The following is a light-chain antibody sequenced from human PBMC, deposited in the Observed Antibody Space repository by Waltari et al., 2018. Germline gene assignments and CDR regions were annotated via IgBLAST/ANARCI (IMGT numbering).Light chain of an antibody. CDR1: QTITRY. Sequence: DIKMTQSPSSQSASVGDRVTITCRASQTITRYLNWFQQKPGKAPKLLIYATSSLQSGVPSRFSGSGSGTDFTITISSLQPEDFATYYCQQSYSIPLTFGGGTKVEIK. J-gene: IGKJ4*01. CDR3: QQSYSIPLT. CDR2: ATS. V-gene: IGKV1-39*01.